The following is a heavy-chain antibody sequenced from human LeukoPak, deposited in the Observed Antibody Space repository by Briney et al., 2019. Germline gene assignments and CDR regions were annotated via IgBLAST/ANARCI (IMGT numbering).Heavy chain of an antibody. CDR1: GYTFTSYD. J-gene: IGHJ3*02. CDR2: MNPNSGNT. CDR3: ASTLGYCSSTSCYLSAFDI. D-gene: IGHD2-2*01. Sequence: ASVKVSCEASGYTFTSYDINWVRQATGQGLEWMGWMNPNSGNTGYAQKFQGRVTMTRNTSISTAYMELSSLRSEDTAVYYCASTLGYCSSTSCYLSAFDIWGQGTMVTVSS. V-gene: IGHV1-8*01.